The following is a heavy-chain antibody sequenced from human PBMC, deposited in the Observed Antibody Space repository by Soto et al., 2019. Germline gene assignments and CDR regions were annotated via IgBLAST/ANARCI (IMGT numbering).Heavy chain of an antibody. CDR3: ARAAIVGATTYWFDP. D-gene: IGHD1-26*01. J-gene: IGHJ5*02. Sequence: SETLSLTCAVSGGSISSGGYSWSWIRQPPGKGLEWIGYIYHSGSTYYNPSLKSRVTISVDTSKNQFSLKLSSVTAADTAVYYCARAAIVGATTYWFDPRGQGTLVTVSS. V-gene: IGHV4-30-2*01. CDR1: GGSISSGGYS. CDR2: IYHSGST.